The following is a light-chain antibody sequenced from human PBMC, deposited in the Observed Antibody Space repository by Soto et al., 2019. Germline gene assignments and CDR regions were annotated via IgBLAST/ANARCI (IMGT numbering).Light chain of an antibody. CDR3: QQRFTWPLT. J-gene: IGKJ4*01. CDR1: QTVSRF. V-gene: IGKV3-11*01. Sequence: ETVLTQSPATLSLSPGESATLSCRASQTVSRFFAWYQQKPGQSPRLLIYGVSNRATGVPARFSASGSGTDFTLSISSLEPEDSAVYYCQQRFTWPLTFGGGTEV. CDR2: GVS.